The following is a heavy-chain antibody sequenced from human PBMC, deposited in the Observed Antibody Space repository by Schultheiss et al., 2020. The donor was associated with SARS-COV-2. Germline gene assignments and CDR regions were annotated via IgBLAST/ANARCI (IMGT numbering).Heavy chain of an antibody. CDR1: GFTFSSYS. CDR2: IWYDGSNK. D-gene: IGHD3-22*01. Sequence: GGSLRLSCAASGFTFSSYSMNWVRQAPGKGLEWVAVIWYDGSNKYYADSVKGRFTISRDNSKNTLYLQMNSLRAEDTAVYYCAREGSGYYYDSSGYYTSFDYWGQGTLVTVSS. J-gene: IGHJ4*02. CDR3: AREGSGYYYDSSGYYTSFDY. V-gene: IGHV3-33*08.